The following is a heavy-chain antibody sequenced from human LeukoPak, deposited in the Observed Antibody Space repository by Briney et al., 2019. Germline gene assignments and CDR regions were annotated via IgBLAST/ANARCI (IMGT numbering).Heavy chain of an antibody. CDR3: ARGTVPVEMATIYFDY. CDR1: GFTFSSYS. Sequence: GGSLRLSCAASGFTFSSYSMNWVRQAPGKGLEWVSSISSSSSYIYYADSVKGRFTISRDNAKNSLYLQMNSLRAEDTAVYYCARGTVPVEMATIYFDYWGQGTLVTVSS. J-gene: IGHJ4*02. CDR2: ISSSSSYI. V-gene: IGHV3-21*01. D-gene: IGHD5-24*01.